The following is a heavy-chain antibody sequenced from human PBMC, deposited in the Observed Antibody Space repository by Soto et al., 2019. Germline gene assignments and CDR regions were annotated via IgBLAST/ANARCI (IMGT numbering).Heavy chain of an antibody. V-gene: IGHV3-23*01. CDR3: EKREGTGSSHRALDC. CDR2: ISGSGDNI. CDR1: GFTFSVYA. Sequence: GGSLRLSCAASGFTFSVYAMTWVRQAPGKGLEWVSTISGSGDNIFYADSVKGRFTISRDNSKNTVYLQMNSLRAEDTALYFCEKREGTGSSHRALDCWGQGTLVTVSS. J-gene: IGHJ4*02. D-gene: IGHD3-10*01.